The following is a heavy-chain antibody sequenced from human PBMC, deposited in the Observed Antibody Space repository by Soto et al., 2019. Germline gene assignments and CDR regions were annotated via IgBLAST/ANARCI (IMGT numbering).Heavy chain of an antibody. D-gene: IGHD2-15*01. V-gene: IGHV3-30*18. CDR1: GFTFSSYG. CDR2: ISYDGSNK. CDR3: AKETYSGPLDY. J-gene: IGHJ4*02. Sequence: QVQLVESGGGVVQPGRSLRLSCAASGFTFSSYGMHWVRQAPGKGLEWVAVISYDGSNKYYADSVKGRFTISRDNSENTRYLQMNSLRAEDTAVYYCAKETYSGPLDYWGQGTLVTVSS.